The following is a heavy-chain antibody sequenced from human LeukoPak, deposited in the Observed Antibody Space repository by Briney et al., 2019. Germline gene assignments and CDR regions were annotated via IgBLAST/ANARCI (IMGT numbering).Heavy chain of an antibody. J-gene: IGHJ4*02. V-gene: IGHV3-7*01. Sequence: GGSLRLSCAASGFTFSSYGMHWVRQAPGKGLEWVANIKPDGSGEYYVDSVKGRFTISRDNAKNSLYLQMNSLRAEDTAVYYCATIYCSGGTCTYFDDWGQGTLVTVSS. CDR2: IKPDGSGE. D-gene: IGHD2-15*01. CDR3: ATIYCSGGTCTYFDD. CDR1: GFTFSSYG.